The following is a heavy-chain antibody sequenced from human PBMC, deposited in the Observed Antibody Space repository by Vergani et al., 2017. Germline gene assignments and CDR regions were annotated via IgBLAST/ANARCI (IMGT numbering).Heavy chain of an antibody. CDR1: GFSFNTYG. D-gene: IGHD4-17*01. V-gene: IGHV3-30*02. Sequence: QLVESGGGWVQPGGSLRLSCVVSGFSFNTYGAHWVRQAPGKGLEWVAFIGYDGRIKYNVDSVKGRFTISRDTSKKTLSLQMRSLRADDTAVYYCAKDGRENSDYGYFDYWGQGTLVTVSS. CDR3: AKDGRENSDYGYFDY. J-gene: IGHJ4*02. CDR2: IGYDGRIK.